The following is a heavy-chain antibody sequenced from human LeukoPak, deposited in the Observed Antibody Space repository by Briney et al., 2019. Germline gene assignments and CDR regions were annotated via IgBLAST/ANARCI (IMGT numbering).Heavy chain of an antibody. J-gene: IGHJ6*02. CDR2: ISGTADPI. CDR3: AKGTMTYCSSTSCYSYYYYGMDV. V-gene: IGHV3-23*01. D-gene: IGHD2-2*01. CDR1: GFIFSDFA. Sequence: GGSLRLSCATSGFIFSDFAMSWVRQAPGKGLEWVASISGTADPIRYADSVKGRFAISRDNSKNTLYLQMNSLRAEDTAVYYCAKGTMTYCSSTSCYSYYYYGMDVWGQGTTVTVSS.